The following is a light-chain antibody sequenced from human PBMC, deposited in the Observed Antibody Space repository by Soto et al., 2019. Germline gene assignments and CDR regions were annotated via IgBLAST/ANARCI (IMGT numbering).Light chain of an antibody. V-gene: IGLV2-14*01. CDR2: DVS. CDR3: SSYTSSSTLL. Sequence: QSALTQPASVYGSPGQSITFSCTGTSNDIGGYNYVSWYQQHPGKAPKLMIFDVSNRPSGVSYRFSGSKSGNTASLTISGLQAEDEADYYCSSYTSSSTLLFGGGTKLTVL. CDR1: SNDIGGYNY. J-gene: IGLJ2*01.